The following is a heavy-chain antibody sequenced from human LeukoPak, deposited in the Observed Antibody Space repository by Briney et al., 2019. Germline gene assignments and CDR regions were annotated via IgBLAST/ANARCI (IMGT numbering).Heavy chain of an antibody. CDR2: IYYSGST. CDR1: GVSFSSYY. CDR3: ARQMVVVVPAELDY. D-gene: IGHD2-2*01. J-gene: IGHJ4*02. Sequence: SETLSLTCTVSGVSFSSYYWSWIRQPPGKGRECIGYIYYSGSTNYNPSLKSRVTISVDPSKNQFSLKLSSVTAADTAVYYCARQMVVVVPAELDYWGEGTLVTVSS. V-gene: IGHV4-59*08.